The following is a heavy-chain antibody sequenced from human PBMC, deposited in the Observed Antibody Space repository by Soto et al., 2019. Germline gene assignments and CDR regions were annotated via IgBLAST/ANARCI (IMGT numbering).Heavy chain of an antibody. CDR1: GGAFSGYY. D-gene: IGHD2-8*02. V-gene: IGHV4-34*01. CDR3: ARDKITGLFDY. CDR2: INHSGST. J-gene: IGHJ4*02. Sequence: XXTLSLPFAVYGGAFSGYYWRWIRQPPGKGLEWIGEINHSGSTNYNPSLKSRVTISVDTSKKQFALKLTSVTAADTAVYYCARDKITGLFDYWGQGTLVTVSS.